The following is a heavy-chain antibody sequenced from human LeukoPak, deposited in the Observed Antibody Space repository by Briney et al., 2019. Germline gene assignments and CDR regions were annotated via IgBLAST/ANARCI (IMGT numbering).Heavy chain of an antibody. D-gene: IGHD2-21*01. V-gene: IGHV4-4*07. CDR1: DVSISSYY. CDR2: IYPSGTT. J-gene: IGHJ6*02. CDR3: ARDAGVRDYYYGMDV. Sequence: KPSETLSLTHAFSDVSISSYYRSWIRQPAGKRLEWIGRIYPSGTTSYNPSLKSRVTMSVDTSKNQFSLKLSSVTAADTAVYYCARDAGVRDYYYGMDVWGQGTTVTVSS.